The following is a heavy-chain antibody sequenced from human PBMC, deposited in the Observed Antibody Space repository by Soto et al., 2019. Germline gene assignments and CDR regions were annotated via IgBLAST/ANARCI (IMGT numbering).Heavy chain of an antibody. CDR1: GGSVSSGDYY. CDR3: ARIPVDTSMIYWLDP. J-gene: IGHJ5*02. D-gene: IGHD5-18*01. V-gene: IGHV4-61*08. CDR2: IYYSGNT. Sequence: PSETLSLTCTVSGGSVSSGDYYWSWIRQPPGKGLEWIGYIYYSGNTNYNPSLKSRVIISVDTSKNLFSLKLTSVTAADTAVYYCARIPVDTSMIYWLDPWGQGTRVTVS.